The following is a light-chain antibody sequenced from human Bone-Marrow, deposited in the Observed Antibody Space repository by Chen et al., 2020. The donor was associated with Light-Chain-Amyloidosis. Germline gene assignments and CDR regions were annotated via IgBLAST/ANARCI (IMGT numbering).Light chain of an antibody. CDR3: QSADSRGTYEVI. V-gene: IGLV3-25*03. CDR1: DLPTKY. J-gene: IGLJ2*01. CDR2: RDT. Sequence: SYELTQPPSVSVSPGQTARITCSGDDLPTKYAYWYQQKPGQAPVLVIHRDTERPSGISERFSGSSEGTTATLTISGVQAEDEADYHCQSADSRGTYEVIFGGGTKLTVL.